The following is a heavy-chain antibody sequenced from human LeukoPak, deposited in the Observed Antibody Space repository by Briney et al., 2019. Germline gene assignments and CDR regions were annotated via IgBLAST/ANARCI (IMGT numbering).Heavy chain of an antibody. D-gene: IGHD2-2*02. J-gene: IGHJ4*02. V-gene: IGHV5-51*01. Sequence: GESLQISCKGSGYRFTSYWIGWVRQMHGKGLEWMGLIYPDDSDTRYSPSFQGQVTISADKSISTAYLQWSSLKASDTAMYYCAIGGDSTTSCYRCFDYWGQGTLVTVSS. CDR3: AIGGDSTTSCYRCFDY. CDR2: IYPDDSDT. CDR1: GYRFTSYW.